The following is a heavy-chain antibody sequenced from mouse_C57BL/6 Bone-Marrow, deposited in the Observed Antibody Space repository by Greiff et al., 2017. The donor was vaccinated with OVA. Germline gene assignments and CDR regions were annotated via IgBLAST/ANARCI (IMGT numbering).Heavy chain of an antibody. D-gene: IGHD1-1*01. CDR3: ARFYYGIPYYFDY. CDR2: ISNGGGST. Sequence: EVMLVESGGGLVQPGGSLKLSCAASGFTFSDYYMYWVRQTPEKRLEWVAYISNGGGSTYYPDTVKGRFTISRDNAKNTLYLQMSRLKSEDTAMYYCARFYYGIPYYFDYWGQGTTLTVSS. J-gene: IGHJ2*01. V-gene: IGHV5-12*01. CDR1: GFTFSDYY.